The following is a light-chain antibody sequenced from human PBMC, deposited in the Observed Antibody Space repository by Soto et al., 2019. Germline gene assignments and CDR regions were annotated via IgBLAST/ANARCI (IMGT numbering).Light chain of an antibody. CDR3: ATWDDSLNSWV. Sequence: QSVLTQPPSASGTPGQRVTISSSGSSSNIGSNTINWYQQLPGTAPKLLIHDNDQRPSGVPDRFSGSRSATSASLAIRGLQSEDEADYYCATWDDSLNSWVFGGGTKVTVL. J-gene: IGLJ3*02. CDR1: SSNIGSNT. V-gene: IGLV1-44*01. CDR2: DND.